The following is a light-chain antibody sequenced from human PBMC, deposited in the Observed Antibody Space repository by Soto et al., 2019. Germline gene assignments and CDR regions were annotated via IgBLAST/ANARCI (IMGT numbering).Light chain of an antibody. CDR1: NIGSKS. Sequence: SYVLTQAPSVSVAPGQTARITCGGKNIGSKSVHWYQQQPGQAPVLVVYDDSDRPSGSPERFSGSNSGNTATLTISRVEAGDEADYYCQVWDSSSDHYVFGTGTKVTVL. J-gene: IGLJ1*01. CDR3: QVWDSSSDHYV. CDR2: DDS. V-gene: IGLV3-21*02.